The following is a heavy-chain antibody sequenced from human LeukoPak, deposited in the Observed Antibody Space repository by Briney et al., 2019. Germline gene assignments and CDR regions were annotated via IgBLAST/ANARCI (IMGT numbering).Heavy chain of an antibody. J-gene: IGHJ4*02. D-gene: IGHD6-13*01. CDR2: IIPFIGTP. V-gene: IGHV1-69*04. CDR1: GGTFSNNV. CDR3: ARAGGSSWYVSLYY. Sequence: ASVKVSCKTSGGTFSNNVISWVRQAPGQGLEWMGRIIPFIGTPAYAQKFQGRVTITADKSTNTAYMKLASLKSDDTAVYYCARAGGSSWYVSLYYWGQGTLVTVSS.